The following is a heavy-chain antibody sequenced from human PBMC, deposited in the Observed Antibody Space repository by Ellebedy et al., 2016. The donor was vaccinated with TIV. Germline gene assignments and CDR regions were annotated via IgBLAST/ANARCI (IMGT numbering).Heavy chain of an antibody. V-gene: IGHV5-51*01. D-gene: IGHD3-16*01. Sequence: ASVKVSCKASGFTFTSSAMQWVRQAPGQGLEWMGIIYPGDSDTRYSPSFQGQVTISADKSISTAYLQWSSLKASDTAMYYCASGAMIFDYWGQGTLVTVSS. CDR1: GFTFTSSA. CDR3: ASGAMIFDY. CDR2: IYPGDSDT. J-gene: IGHJ4*02.